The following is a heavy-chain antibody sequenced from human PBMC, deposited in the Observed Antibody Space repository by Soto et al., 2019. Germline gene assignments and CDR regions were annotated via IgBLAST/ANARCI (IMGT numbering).Heavy chain of an antibody. V-gene: IGHV4-34*01. Sequence: SETLSLTCAVYGGSFSGYYWSWIRQPPGKGLEWIGEINHSGSTNYNPSLKSRVTISVDTSKNQFSLKLSSVTAADTAVYYCAIGSIAARLRWFDPWGQGILVTVSS. CDR1: GGSFSGYY. D-gene: IGHD6-6*01. J-gene: IGHJ5*02. CDR3: AIGSIAARLRWFDP. CDR2: INHSGST.